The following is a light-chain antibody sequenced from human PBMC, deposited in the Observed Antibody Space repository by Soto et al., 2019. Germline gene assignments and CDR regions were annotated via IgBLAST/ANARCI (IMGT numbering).Light chain of an antibody. Sequence: DIQMTQSPSCLSASVGDRVTITWRASQVIGNDLGWFQQKPGQAPKRLIYSASFLRTGVPSRFSGSGSGTEFTLTISSLQPDDFATYYCLQHKTYPWTFGQGTKVEIK. V-gene: IGKV1-17*01. J-gene: IGKJ1*01. CDR2: SAS. CDR1: QVIGND. CDR3: LQHKTYPWT.